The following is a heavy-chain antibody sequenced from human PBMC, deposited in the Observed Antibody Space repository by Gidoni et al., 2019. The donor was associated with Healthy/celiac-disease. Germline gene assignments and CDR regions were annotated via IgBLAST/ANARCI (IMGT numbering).Heavy chain of an antibody. V-gene: IGHV3-33*01. Sequence: QVQLVESGGGVVQPGRSLRLSCAAPGFTFSSYGMHWVRQAPGKGLEWVAVIWYDGSNKYYADSVKGRFTISRDNSKNTLYLQMNSLRAEDTAVYYCARDSGSSARYFDLWGRGTLVTVSS. CDR3: ARDSGSSARYFDL. D-gene: IGHD6-13*01. J-gene: IGHJ2*01. CDR2: IWYDGSNK. CDR1: GFTFSSYG.